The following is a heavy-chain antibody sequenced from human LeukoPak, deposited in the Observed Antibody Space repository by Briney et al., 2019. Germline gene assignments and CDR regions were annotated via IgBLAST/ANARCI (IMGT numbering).Heavy chain of an antibody. CDR3: ASPADYDSSVFDM. Sequence: GGSLRLSCAASGFTFTSYSMNWVRLAPGKGLEWVSSISSSGTYIYYADSVKGRFTISRDNAKNSLYLQMNSLRAEDTAVYYCASPADYDSSVFDMWGQGTMVTVSS. J-gene: IGHJ3*02. V-gene: IGHV3-21*01. CDR2: ISSSGTYI. D-gene: IGHD3-22*01. CDR1: GFTFTSYS.